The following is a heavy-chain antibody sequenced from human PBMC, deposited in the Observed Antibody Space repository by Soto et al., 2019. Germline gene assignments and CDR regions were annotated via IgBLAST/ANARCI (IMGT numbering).Heavy chain of an antibody. CDR2: ISSSSSYI. Sequence: GGSLRLSCAASGFTFSSYSMNWVRQAPGKGLEWVSSISSSSSYIYYADSVKGRFTISRDNAKNSLYLQMNSLRAEDTAVYYCARDSGIAAAGTLVGYWGQGTLVTVSS. CDR3: ARDSGIAAAGTLVGY. V-gene: IGHV3-21*01. CDR1: GFTFSSYS. D-gene: IGHD6-13*01. J-gene: IGHJ4*02.